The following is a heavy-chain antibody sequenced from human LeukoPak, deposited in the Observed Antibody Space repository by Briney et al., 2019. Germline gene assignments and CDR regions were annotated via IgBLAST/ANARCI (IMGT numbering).Heavy chain of an antibody. D-gene: IGHD3-10*01. CDR1: GFTFSSYA. V-gene: IGHV3-23*01. CDR3: AGPMLRGVTQNYFDY. Sequence: PGGSLRLSCAASGFTFSSYAMSWVRQAPGKGLEWVSAISGSGGSTYYADSVKGRFTISRDNSKNTLYLQMNSLRAEDTAVYYCAGPMLRGVTQNYFDYWGQGTLVTVSS. CDR2: ISGSGGST. J-gene: IGHJ4*02.